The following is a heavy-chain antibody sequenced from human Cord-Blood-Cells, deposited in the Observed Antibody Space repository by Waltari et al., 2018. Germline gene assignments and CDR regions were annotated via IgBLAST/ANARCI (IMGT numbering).Heavy chain of an antibody. CDR3: ARGGDLMSTVDY. J-gene: IGHJ4*02. CDR1: GGTFSSYA. D-gene: IGHD3-16*01. CDR2: FIPIFGKA. V-gene: IGHV1-69*01. Sequence: QVQLVQSGAEVKKPGSSVKVSCKASGGTFSSYAISWVRQAPGQGLEWMVWFIPIFGKANYAQKFQGRVTITADESTSTAYMELSSLRSEDTAVDYCARGGDLMSTVDYWGQGTLVTVSS.